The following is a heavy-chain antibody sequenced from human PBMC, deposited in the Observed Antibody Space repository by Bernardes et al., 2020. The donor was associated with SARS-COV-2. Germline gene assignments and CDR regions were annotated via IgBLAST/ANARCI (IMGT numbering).Heavy chain of an antibody. J-gene: IGHJ6*03. CDR3: ARDGPLYCSSTSCYYYYYMDV. Sequence: ASVKVSCKASGYTFTSYGISWVRQAPGQGLEWMGWISAYNGNTNYAQKLQGRVTMTTDTSTSTAYMELRSLRSDDTAVYYCARDGPLYCSSTSCYYYYYMDVWGKGTTVTVSS. D-gene: IGHD2-2*01. V-gene: IGHV1-18*01. CDR1: GYTFTSYG. CDR2: ISAYNGNT.